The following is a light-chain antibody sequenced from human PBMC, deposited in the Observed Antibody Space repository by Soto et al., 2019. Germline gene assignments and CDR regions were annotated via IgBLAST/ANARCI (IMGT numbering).Light chain of an antibody. J-gene: IGKJ5*01. V-gene: IGKV3-11*01. Sequence: ELVLTQSPATLSLSPGERGTLSCRASQSVSSHLAWYQQKPGQAPRLLIYDASKRPTGIPARFSGSGSGTDFTLTISSLEPEDSAVYYCQQRSDRLPITFGQGTRLEIK. CDR3: QQRSDRLPIT. CDR2: DAS. CDR1: QSVSSH.